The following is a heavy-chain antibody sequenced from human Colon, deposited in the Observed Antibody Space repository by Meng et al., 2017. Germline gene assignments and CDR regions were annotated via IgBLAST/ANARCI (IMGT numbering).Heavy chain of an antibody. CDR3: ARDHGTGLDH. CDR2: ISSSGKII. Sequence: QGQVGVSGGGLVKPGGSLRLAFAASGFTFRDYYMTWIRQAPGKGLEWVSHISSSGKIIDYADSVKGRFTISRDNANNSLYLQMDSLTADDTAVYYCARDHGTGLDHWGQGALVTVSS. CDR1: GFTFRDYY. V-gene: IGHV3-11*01. D-gene: IGHD1-14*01. J-gene: IGHJ4*02.